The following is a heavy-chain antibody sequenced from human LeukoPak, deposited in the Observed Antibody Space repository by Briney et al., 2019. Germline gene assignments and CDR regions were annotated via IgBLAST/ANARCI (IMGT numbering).Heavy chain of an antibody. J-gene: IGHJ6*02. CDR1: GFTFSNYA. Sequence: PGGSLRLSCAASGFTFSNYAMTWVRQAPVKGLEWVSGISGSGGSTNYADSVKGRFTISRDNAKNSLYLQMNSLRAEDTAVYYCARDGTHYYHGMDVWGQGTTVTVSS. CDR2: ISGSGGST. CDR3: ARDGTHYYHGMDV. D-gene: IGHD1-26*01. V-gene: IGHV3-21*01.